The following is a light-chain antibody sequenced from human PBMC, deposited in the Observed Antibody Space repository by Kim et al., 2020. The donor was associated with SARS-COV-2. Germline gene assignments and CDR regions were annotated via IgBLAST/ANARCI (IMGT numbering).Light chain of an antibody. CDR2: GVS. V-gene: IGLV2-14*03. Sequence: GRSITISFSGTGVYVGGYDYFSWYHKQPDNAPQVIIYGVSHRPSGVSGRFSGSESGGTASLTISGLQAEDEADYYCSSYTSTSGRLFGTGTKVTVL. J-gene: IGLJ1*01. CDR3: SSYTSTSGRL. CDR1: GVYVGGYDY.